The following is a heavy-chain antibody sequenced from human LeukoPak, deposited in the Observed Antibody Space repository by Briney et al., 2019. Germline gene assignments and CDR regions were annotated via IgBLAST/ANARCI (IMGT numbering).Heavy chain of an antibody. V-gene: IGHV1-2*02. CDR1: GYTFTGYY. J-gene: IGHJ4*02. CDR3: ARDGGQYRGVIY. CDR2: INPNSGGT. Sequence: ASGKVSCKASGYTFTGYYMHWVRQAPGQGLEWMGWINPNSGGTNYAQKFQGRVTMTRDTSISTAYMELSRQRSDDTAVYYCARDGGQYRGVIYWGQGTLVTVSS. D-gene: IGHD3-10*01.